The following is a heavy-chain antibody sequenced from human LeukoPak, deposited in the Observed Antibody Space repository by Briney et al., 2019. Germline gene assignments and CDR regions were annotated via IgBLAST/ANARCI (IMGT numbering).Heavy chain of an antibody. CDR3: VRNQGAGISYFDF. Sequence: GGSLRLSCAASGFTFSNAWMSWARQAPGKGLEWVAAIWYDGGNKYYADSVRGRFTISRDNSKNTVYLQMNSLRVEDTAIYYCVRNQGAGISYFDFWGQGTQVTVSS. CDR2: IWYDGGNK. CDR1: GFTFSNAW. V-gene: IGHV3-33*08. J-gene: IGHJ4*02. D-gene: IGHD1-14*01.